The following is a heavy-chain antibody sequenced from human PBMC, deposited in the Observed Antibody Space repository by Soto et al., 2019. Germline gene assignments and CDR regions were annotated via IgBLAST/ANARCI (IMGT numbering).Heavy chain of an antibody. CDR3: AKDKEATVVTVCVQGGYGIDV. CDR2: ISYDGSDK. D-gene: IGHD2-15*01. V-gene: IGHV3-30*18. J-gene: IGHJ6*02. CDR1: GFTFSSYG. Sequence: PGGSLRLSCAASGFTFSSYGMHWVRQTPGRGLEWVALISYDGSDKYYADSVKGRFTISRDNSRNTLFLQMNSLRAEDTALYYCAKDKEATVVTVCVQGGYGIDVWGQGTTVTVSS.